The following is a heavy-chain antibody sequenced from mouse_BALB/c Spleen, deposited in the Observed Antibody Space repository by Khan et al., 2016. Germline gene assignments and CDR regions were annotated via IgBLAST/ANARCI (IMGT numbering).Heavy chain of an antibody. CDR2: INTNTGEP. V-gene: IGHV9-3*02. J-gene: IGHJ2*01. Sequence: QIQLVQSGPELKKPGETVEISCKASGYTFTNYGKNWVKQAPGKGLKWMGWINTNTGEPTYAEEFKGRFAFSLETSDSTAYLQINNLKNEDTATYFCARYGTTYYFDDWGQGATLTVSS. CDR1: GYTFTNYG. D-gene: IGHD2-1*01. CDR3: ARYGTTYYFDD.